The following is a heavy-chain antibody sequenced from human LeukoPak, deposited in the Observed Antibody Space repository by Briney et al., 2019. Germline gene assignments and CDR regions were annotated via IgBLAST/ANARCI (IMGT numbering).Heavy chain of an antibody. CDR1: GYSISSGYY. D-gene: IGHD4-17*01. CDR3: ARDEGYGDGAFDI. J-gene: IGHJ3*02. Sequence: SETLSLTCAVSGYSISSGYYWGWIRQPPGKGLEWIGSIYQGGSTYYNPSLNSRVTISVDTSKNQCSLKLSSVTAADTAVYYCARDEGYGDGAFDIWSQGTMVTVYS. CDR2: IYQGGST. V-gene: IGHV4-38-2*02.